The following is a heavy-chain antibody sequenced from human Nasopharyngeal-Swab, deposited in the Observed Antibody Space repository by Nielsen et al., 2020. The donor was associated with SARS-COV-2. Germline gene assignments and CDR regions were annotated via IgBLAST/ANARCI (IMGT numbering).Heavy chain of an antibody. Sequence: VRQAPGKGLEWVANIKQDGSEKYYVDSVKGRFTISRDNAKNSLYLQMNSLRAEDTAVYYCARDLLLKPFYFDYWGQGTLVTVSS. V-gene: IGHV3-7*01. CDR3: ARDLLLKPFYFDY. D-gene: IGHD2-15*01. CDR2: IKQDGSEK. J-gene: IGHJ4*02.